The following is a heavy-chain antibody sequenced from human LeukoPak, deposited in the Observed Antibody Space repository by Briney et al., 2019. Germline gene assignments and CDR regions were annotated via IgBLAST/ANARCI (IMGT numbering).Heavy chain of an antibody. V-gene: IGHV4-39*07. D-gene: IGHD4-17*01. CDR2: IFYSGST. CDR1: SGSISTSNYY. Sequence: PSETLSLTCTVSSGSISTSNYYWGWVRQPPGKALEWIGNIFYSGSTYYSPSLKSRVTISLDTSRNQFSLKPNSVTAADTAVYYCARTGSTVTTWDDYYYYYYMDVWGKGTTVTVSS. J-gene: IGHJ6*03. CDR3: ARTGSTVTTWDDYYYYYYMDV.